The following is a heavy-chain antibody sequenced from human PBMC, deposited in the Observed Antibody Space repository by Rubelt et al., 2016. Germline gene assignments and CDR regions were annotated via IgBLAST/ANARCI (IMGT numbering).Heavy chain of an antibody. J-gene: IGHJ4*02. CDR3: ARGLSSSDDY. CDR1: GFTFSSYS. CDR2: ITSSSGAI. Sequence: EVQLVESGGGLVQPGGSLRLSCAASGFTFSSYSMNWVRQAPGKGLEWISYITSSSGAIHYVDSVKGRFTISRDNAKSSLYLQMNSLGDEDTAVYYCARGLSSSDDYWGQGTLVTVSS. D-gene: IGHD6-6*01. V-gene: IGHV3-48*02.